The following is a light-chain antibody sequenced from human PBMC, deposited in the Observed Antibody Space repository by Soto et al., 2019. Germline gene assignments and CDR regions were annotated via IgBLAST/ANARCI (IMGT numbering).Light chain of an antibody. J-gene: IGKJ1*01. CDR3: QQANSFPWT. V-gene: IGKV1D-12*01. CDR2: AAS. Sequence: DVQGKQSALCVSAFVEERVSNTCRASQGISNWLAWYQQKPGRAPKLLIYAASSLQSGVSSRFSGSGSGTDFTLTISSLQPEDFATYYCQQANSFPWTFGQGAKVDI. CDR1: QGISNW.